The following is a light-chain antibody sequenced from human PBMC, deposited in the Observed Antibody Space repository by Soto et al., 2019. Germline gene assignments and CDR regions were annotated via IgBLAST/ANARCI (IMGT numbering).Light chain of an antibody. V-gene: IGKV3-20*01. CDR3: LQYDYWPRT. CDR2: GAF. Sequence: EIVLTQSPGTLSLSPGERATLSCRASQSIRSNYLAWYQQKPGQAPRFLIYGAFSRAAGIPDRFSGSRSGTEFTLTITSLQSEDFAVYYCLQYDYWPRTFGQGTKVDIK. CDR1: QSIRSNY. J-gene: IGKJ1*01.